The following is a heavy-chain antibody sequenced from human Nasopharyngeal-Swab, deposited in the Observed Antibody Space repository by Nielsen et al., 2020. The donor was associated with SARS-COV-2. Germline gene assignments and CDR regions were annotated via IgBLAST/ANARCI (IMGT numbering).Heavy chain of an antibody. D-gene: IGHD5-12*01. J-gene: IGHJ4*02. V-gene: IGHV4-34*01. CDR3: TRSTWIALDS. CDR2: INHSDRT. Sequence: PGKGLEWIGGINHSDRTIYNPSLRSRLTISADASKNQFSLELWAVTAADTAVCYCTRSTWIALDSWGPGTLVTVSS.